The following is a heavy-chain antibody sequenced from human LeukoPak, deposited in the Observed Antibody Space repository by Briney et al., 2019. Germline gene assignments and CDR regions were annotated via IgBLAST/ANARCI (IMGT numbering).Heavy chain of an antibody. Sequence: SETLSLTCTVSGGSISSYYWSWIRQPPGKGLGWFGYIYYSGSTNYNPSLKSRVTISVDTSKNQFSLKLSSVTAADTAVYYCASSGFAMAHNWFDPWGQGTLVTVSS. D-gene: IGHD5-18*01. CDR3: ASSGFAMAHNWFDP. CDR1: GGSISSYY. J-gene: IGHJ5*02. V-gene: IGHV4-59*01. CDR2: IYYSGST.